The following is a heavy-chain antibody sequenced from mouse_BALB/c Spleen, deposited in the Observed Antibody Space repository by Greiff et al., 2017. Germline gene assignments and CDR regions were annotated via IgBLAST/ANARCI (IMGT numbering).Heavy chain of an antibody. D-gene: IGHD2-14*01. CDR2: INPSSGYT. Sequence: QVQLQQSGAELARPGASVKMSCKASGYTFTSYSMHWVKQRPGQGLEWIGYINPSSGYTNYNQKFKDKATLTADKSSSTAYMQLSSLTSEDSAVYYCARNDRYDYYAMDNGGKGTSVTVSS. J-gene: IGHJ4*01. V-gene: IGHV1-4*01. CDR1: GYTFTSYS. CDR3: ARNDRYDYYAMDN.